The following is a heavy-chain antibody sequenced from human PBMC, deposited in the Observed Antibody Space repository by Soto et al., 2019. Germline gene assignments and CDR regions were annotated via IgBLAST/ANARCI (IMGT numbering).Heavy chain of an antibody. Sequence: QVQLVQSGAEVKKPGASVKVSCKASGYTFTSYDINWVRQATGQGLEWMGWMNPNSGNTGYAQKFQGRVTMTRNTSISTAYMVLSSLRSEDTAVYYCARGLGYCSGGSCYLYAFDIWGQGTMVTVSS. CDR2: MNPNSGNT. D-gene: IGHD2-15*01. CDR1: GYTFTSYD. CDR3: ARGLGYCSGGSCYLYAFDI. J-gene: IGHJ3*02. V-gene: IGHV1-8*01.